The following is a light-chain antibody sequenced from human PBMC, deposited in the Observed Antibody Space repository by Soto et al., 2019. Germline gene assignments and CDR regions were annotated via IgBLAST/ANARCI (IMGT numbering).Light chain of an antibody. CDR3: QRYYSTPCT. J-gene: IGKJ2*02. V-gene: IGKV4-1*01. CDR1: QSVLHSSNNKNY. Sequence: DIVMTQSPDSLGVSLGERATINCKSSQSVLHSSNNKNYLAWYQQKPGQPPKVLIYWASTRESGVPDRFSGSGSGTDFTLTISSLQAEDVAVYYCQRYYSTPCTFGQGTKLEIK. CDR2: WAS.